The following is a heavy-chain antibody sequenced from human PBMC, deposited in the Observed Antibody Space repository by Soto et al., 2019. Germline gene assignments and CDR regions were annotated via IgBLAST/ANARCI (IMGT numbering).Heavy chain of an antibody. D-gene: IGHD2-21*02. J-gene: IGHJ4*01. Sequence: EVQLLESGGGLVQPGGSLRLSCAASGFTFSSYAMTWVRQAPGKGLEWVSAISGRGGNTYYADSVKGRCTISRDNSKNPLFVQMNSLRVEDTAIDDCVKMEVSGGDRGAPFDYWGPGTLVTVSS. V-gene: IGHV3-23*01. CDR1: GFTFSSYA. CDR2: ISGRGGNT. CDR3: VKMEVSGGDRGAPFDY.